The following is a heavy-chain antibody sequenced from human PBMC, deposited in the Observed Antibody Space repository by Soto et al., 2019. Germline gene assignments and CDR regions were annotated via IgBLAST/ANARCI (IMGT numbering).Heavy chain of an antibody. V-gene: IGHV1-18*01. J-gene: IGHJ5*02. Sequence: ASVKVSCKTSGYTFTSYGISWVRQAPGQGPERMGLISPYNGDTIYARKFQGRVIVTADTATSTVYMELRSLRSDDTAVYYCVRDASSGYRGWWDPWG. D-gene: IGHD5-18*01. CDR1: GYTFTSYG. CDR2: ISPYNGDT. CDR3: VRDASSGYRGWWDP.